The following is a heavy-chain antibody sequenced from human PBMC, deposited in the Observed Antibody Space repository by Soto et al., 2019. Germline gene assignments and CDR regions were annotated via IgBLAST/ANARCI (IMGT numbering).Heavy chain of an antibody. CDR3: AKDVAGRGVFDV. V-gene: IGHV3-23*01. J-gene: IGHJ3*01. Sequence: PGGSLRLSCVASGFTMRSFAMSWVRQAPGKGLEWVSAISGSGASTYHADSVKGRFTISRDNSKDMLYLQMNSLRAEDTAIYYCAKDVAGRGVFDVWGQGTMVTVSS. CDR1: GFTMRSFA. D-gene: IGHD6-6*01. CDR2: ISGSGAST.